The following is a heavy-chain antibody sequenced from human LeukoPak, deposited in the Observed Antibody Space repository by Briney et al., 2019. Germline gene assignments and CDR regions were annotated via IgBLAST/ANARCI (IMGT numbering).Heavy chain of an antibody. CDR1: GFTFSSYG. V-gene: IGHV3-33*01. CDR2: IWYDGRNK. J-gene: IGHJ4*02. Sequence: GGSLRLSCAASGFTFSSYGMHWVRQAPGKGLEWVAVIWYDGRNKYYADSVKGRFTISRDNSRSTLYLQMNSLRAEDTAVYYCARGPDYWDQGTLVTVSS. CDR3: ARGPDY.